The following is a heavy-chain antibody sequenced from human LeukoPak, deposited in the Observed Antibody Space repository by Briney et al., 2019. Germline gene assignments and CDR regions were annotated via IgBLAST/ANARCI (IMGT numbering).Heavy chain of an antibody. Sequence: ASVKVSCKASGYTFTGYYMHWVRQAPGQGLEWMGWINTNTGNPTYAQGFTGRFVFSLDTSVSTAYLQISSLKAEDTAVYYCARDLGLSENWFDPWGQGTLVTVSS. CDR3: ARDLGLSENWFDP. CDR2: INTNTGNP. J-gene: IGHJ5*02. V-gene: IGHV7-4-1*02. D-gene: IGHD1-26*01. CDR1: GYTFTGYY.